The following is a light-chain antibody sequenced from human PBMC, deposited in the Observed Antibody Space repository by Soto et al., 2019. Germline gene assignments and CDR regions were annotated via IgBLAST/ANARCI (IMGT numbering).Light chain of an antibody. CDR2: AAS. J-gene: IGKJ1*01. CDR1: QSISSN. V-gene: IGKV1-39*01. Sequence: DIQITQSPSSLSASVGDRVTITCRASQSISSNLNWYQQKPGKAPKLLIYAASSLQSGVPSRFSGGGSGTEFTLTITSLESEDFAVYYCHQYNGWPQTFGQGTKV. CDR3: HQYNGWPQT.